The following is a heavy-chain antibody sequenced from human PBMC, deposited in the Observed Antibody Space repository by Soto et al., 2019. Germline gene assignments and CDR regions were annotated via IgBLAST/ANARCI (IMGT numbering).Heavy chain of an antibody. CDR2: IKTDGSSP. Sequence: GGSLRLSGAASGFTFNNYWMHWVRQAPGKGLVWVSRIKTDGSSPNYADSVEGRFTISSDNAKNTLYLQMNSLRVEDTAVYYCARDRIAGSGSCDNWGQGTLVTVSS. D-gene: IGHD3-10*01. CDR3: ARDRIAGSGSCDN. V-gene: IGHV3-74*01. CDR1: GFTFNNYW. J-gene: IGHJ4*02.